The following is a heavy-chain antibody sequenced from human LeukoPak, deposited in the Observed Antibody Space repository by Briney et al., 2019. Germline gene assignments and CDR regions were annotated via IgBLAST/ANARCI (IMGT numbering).Heavy chain of an antibody. J-gene: IGHJ4*02. CDR2: IIPIFGTA. Sequence: ASVRVSCKASGGTFSSYAISWVRQAPGQGLEWMGGIIPIFGTANYAQKFQGRVTITTDESTSTAYMELRSLRSDDTAVYYCARGIYFDYWGQGTLVTVSS. CDR1: GGTFSSYA. CDR3: ARGIYFDY. V-gene: IGHV1-69*05.